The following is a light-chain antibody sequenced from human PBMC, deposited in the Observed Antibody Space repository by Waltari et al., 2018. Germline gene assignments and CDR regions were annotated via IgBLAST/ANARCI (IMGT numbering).Light chain of an antibody. Sequence: QSALTQPPSASGSPGQSVTISCTGTSSDVGNYNFVSLYQQHSGKAPKLIIYEVSERPPGAPERVSGSKSGNTASLTVSGLQAEDEANYFCSSYGGTNNLLFGGGTKLTVL. CDR3: SSYGGTNNLL. CDR2: EVS. CDR1: SSDVGNYNF. V-gene: IGLV2-8*01. J-gene: IGLJ2*01.